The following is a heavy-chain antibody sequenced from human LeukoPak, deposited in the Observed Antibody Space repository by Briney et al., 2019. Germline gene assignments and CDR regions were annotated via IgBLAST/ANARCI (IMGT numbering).Heavy chain of an antibody. J-gene: IGHJ3*02. CDR1: GYTFTSYA. CDR2: IDAGNGNT. V-gene: IGHV1-3*03. Sequence: ASVKVSCKASGYTFTSYAMHWVRQAPGQRLEWMGWIDAGNGNTKYSQEFQGRVTITRDTSASTAYMELSSLRSEDMAVYYCARDGILGDAFDIWGQGTMVTVSS. D-gene: IGHD1-1*01. CDR3: ARDGILGDAFDI.